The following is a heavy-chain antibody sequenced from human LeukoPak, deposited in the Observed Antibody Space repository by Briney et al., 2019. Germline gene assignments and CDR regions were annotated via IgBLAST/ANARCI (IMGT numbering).Heavy chain of an antibody. D-gene: IGHD4-17*01. CDR1: GYTFTSYH. CDR3: ARTTSLTASGYDY. Sequence: GASVKVSCKTSGYTFTSYHINWVRQATGQGLEWMGWMNPYSGDRDYTQKFQGRVSITRDTSISTAYMELSSLRSEDTAVYFCARTTSLTASGYDYWGQGTLVTVSS. J-gene: IGHJ4*02. V-gene: IGHV1-8*03. CDR2: MNPYSGDR.